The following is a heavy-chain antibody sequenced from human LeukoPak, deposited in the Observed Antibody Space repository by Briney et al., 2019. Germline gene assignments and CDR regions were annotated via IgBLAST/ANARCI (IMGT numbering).Heavy chain of an antibody. CDR1: GGTFSSYA. Sequence: ASVTVSCKASGGTFSSYAISWVRQATGQGLEWMGWMNPNSGNTGYAQKFQGRVTMTRNTSISTAYMELSSLRSEDTAVYYCARPSRTDDYWGQGTLVTVSS. V-gene: IGHV1-8*02. D-gene: IGHD1-14*01. CDR2: MNPNSGNT. J-gene: IGHJ4*02. CDR3: ARPSRTDDY.